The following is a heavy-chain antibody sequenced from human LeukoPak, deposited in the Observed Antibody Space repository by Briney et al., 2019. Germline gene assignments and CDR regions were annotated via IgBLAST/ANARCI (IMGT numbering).Heavy chain of an antibody. CDR3: ARRFSGWHTGYSSSSPFDY. CDR1: GGSISSSSYY. V-gene: IGHV4-39*07. Sequence: SETLSLTCTVSGGSISSSSYYWGWIRQPPGKGLEWIGSIYYSGSTYYNPSLKSRVTISVDTSKNQFSLKLSSVTAADTAVYYCARRFSGWHTGYSSSSPFDYWGQGTLVTVSS. CDR2: IYYSGST. D-gene: IGHD6-13*01. J-gene: IGHJ4*02.